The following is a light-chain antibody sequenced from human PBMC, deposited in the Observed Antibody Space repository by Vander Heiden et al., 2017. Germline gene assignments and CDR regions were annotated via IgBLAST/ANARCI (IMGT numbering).Light chain of an antibody. Sequence: QSVLTQPPSASGTPGQRVTIACSGSSSNIGSNYVFWYQQRPGTAPKLLIYNNNQWPSGVPDRFSGSKSGTSGSLAISGLQSDDEADYYCATWDDSLNAWVFGGGTKVTVL. V-gene: IGLV1-44*01. CDR3: ATWDDSLNAWV. J-gene: IGLJ3*02. CDR1: SSNIGSNY. CDR2: NNN.